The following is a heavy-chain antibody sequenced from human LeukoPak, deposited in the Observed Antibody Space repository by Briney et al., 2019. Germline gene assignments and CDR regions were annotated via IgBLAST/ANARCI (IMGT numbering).Heavy chain of an antibody. CDR2: IYSGGST. J-gene: IGHJ4*02. D-gene: IGHD3-10*01. CDR1: GFTVSSNY. Sequence: GGSLRLSCAASGFTVSSNYMSWVRQAPGKGLEWDSVIYSGGSTYYADSVKGRFTISRDNSKNTLYLQMNSLRPEDTAVYYCARGGSGSYIYYFDYWGQGTLVTVSS. CDR3: ARGGSGSYIYYFDY. V-gene: IGHV3-53*05.